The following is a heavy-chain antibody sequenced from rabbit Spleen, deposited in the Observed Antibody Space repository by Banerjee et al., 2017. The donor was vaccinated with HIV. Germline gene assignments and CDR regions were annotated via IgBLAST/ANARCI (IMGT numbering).Heavy chain of an antibody. CDR2: IDPFFGTT. D-gene: IGHD1-1*01. V-gene: IGHV1S7*01. CDR3: TRDPGGSGNYPL. J-gene: IGHJ4*01. Sequence: QLKESGGGLVQPGGSLKLSCKGSGFDFSTYYMSWVRQAPGKGLEWIGYIDPFFGTTYYASWVNGRFTISSHNAQNTVFLQMNSLTVADTATYFCTRDPGGSGNYPLWGPGTLVTVS. CDR1: GFDFSTYY.